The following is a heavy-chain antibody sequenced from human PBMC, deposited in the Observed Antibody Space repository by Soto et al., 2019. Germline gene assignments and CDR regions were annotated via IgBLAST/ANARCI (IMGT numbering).Heavy chain of an antibody. D-gene: IGHD3-22*01. CDR1: GFTFDDYT. J-gene: IGHJ3*02. CDR3: AKDSNYYDSSGFEDTAFAI. Sequence: GGSLRLSCAASGFTFDDYTMHWVRQAPGKGLEWVSLISWDGGSTYYADSVKGRFTISRDNSKNSLYLQMNSLRTEDTALYYCAKDSNYYDSSGFEDTAFAIWGQGTMVTVSS. V-gene: IGHV3-43*01. CDR2: ISWDGGST.